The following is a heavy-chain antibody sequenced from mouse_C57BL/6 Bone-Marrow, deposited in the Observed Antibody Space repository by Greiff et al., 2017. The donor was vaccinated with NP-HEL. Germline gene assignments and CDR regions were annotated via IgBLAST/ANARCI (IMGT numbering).Heavy chain of an antibody. CDR1: GFTFSDYY. CDR2: ISNGGGST. J-gene: IGHJ2*01. V-gene: IGHV5-12*01. CDR3: ARQGRDYFDY. Sequence: EVQVEESGGGLVQPGGSLKLSCAASGFTFSDYYMYWVRQTPEKRLEWVAYISNGGGSTYYKDNVKGRFTLSRDKAKNTLYLQMRRLMSVDTAMYYCARQGRDYFDYWGQGTTLTVSS.